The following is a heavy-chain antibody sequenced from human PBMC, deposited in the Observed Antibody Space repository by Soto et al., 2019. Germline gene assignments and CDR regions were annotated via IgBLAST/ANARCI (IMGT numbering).Heavy chain of an antibody. CDR2: LIPILGIT. V-gene: IGHV1-69*02. D-gene: IGHD3-10*01. CDR3: AEGDLLVRGIMRL. CDR1: GGTFSSYT. J-gene: IGHJ3*01. Sequence: QVQLVQSGAAVKKPGSSVKVSCKASGGTFSSYTISWVRQAPGQGLEWMGRLIPILGITNYAQKFQDRITISADKSTSTAYMELSSLRSEDTAVYYCAEGDLLVRGIMRLWGQGTVVTVSS.